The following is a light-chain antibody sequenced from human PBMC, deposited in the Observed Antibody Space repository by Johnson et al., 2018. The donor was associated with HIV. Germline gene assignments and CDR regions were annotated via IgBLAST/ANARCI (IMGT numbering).Light chain of an antibody. CDR1: TSNIGNNY. CDR3: GTWDNSLNVYV. CDR2: DNN. V-gene: IGLV1-51*01. Sequence: QSVLTQPPSVSAAPGQKVTVSCSGSTSNIGNNYVSWYQQLPGTAPKLLIYDNNKLPSGIPDRFSGSKSGASATLAITGLQTGDEADYYCGTWDNSLNVYVFGTGTKVTVL. J-gene: IGLJ1*01.